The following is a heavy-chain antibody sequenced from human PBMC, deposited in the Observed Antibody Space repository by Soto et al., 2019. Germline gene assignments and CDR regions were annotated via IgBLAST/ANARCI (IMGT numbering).Heavy chain of an antibody. CDR2: IYYSGST. J-gene: IGHJ2*01. CDR3: AKNSGSYYPWYFDL. V-gene: IGHV4-59*01. CDR1: GGSISSYY. D-gene: IGHD1-26*01. Sequence: QVQLQASGPGLVKPSETLSLTCTVSGGSISSYYWSWIRQPPGKGLEWIGYIYYSGSTNYNPSLKSRVTISVDTSKNQFSLKLSSVTAADTAVYYCAKNSGSYYPWYFDLWGRGTLVTVSS.